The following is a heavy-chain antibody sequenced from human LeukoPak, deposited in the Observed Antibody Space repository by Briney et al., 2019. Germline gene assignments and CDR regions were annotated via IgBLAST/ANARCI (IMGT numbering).Heavy chain of an antibody. V-gene: IGHV4-39*01. Sequence: SETLSLTCTVSGDSISNYYWGWIRQPPGKGLEWIGSIYYSGSTYYNPSLKSRVTISVDTSKNQFSLKLSSVTAADTAVYYCARREWELTWNWFDPWGQGTLVTVSS. CDR1: GDSISNYY. D-gene: IGHD1-26*01. CDR3: ARREWELTWNWFDP. J-gene: IGHJ5*02. CDR2: IYYSGST.